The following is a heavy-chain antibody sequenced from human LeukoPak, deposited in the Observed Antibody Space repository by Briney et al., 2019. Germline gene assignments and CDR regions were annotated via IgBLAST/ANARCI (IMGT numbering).Heavy chain of an antibody. D-gene: IGHD5-18*01. CDR1: GGSISSYY. CDR3: ARHVGRGYSYGVSPLYYFGY. V-gene: IGHV4-34*01. CDR2: INHSGST. J-gene: IGHJ4*02. Sequence: KPSETLSLTCTVSGGSISSYYWSWIRQPPGKGLEWIGEINHSGSTNYNPSLKSRVTISVDTSKNQFSLKLSFVTAADTAVYYCARHVGRGYSYGVSPLYYFGYWGQGTLVTVSS.